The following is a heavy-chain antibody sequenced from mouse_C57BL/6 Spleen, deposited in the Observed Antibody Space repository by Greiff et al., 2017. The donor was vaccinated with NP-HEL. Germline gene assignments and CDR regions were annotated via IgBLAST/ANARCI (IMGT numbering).Heavy chain of an antibody. V-gene: IGHV1-85*01. CDR2: IYPRDGST. J-gene: IGHJ3*01. CDR3: AREDSGFAY. Sequence: VQLQQSGPELVKPGASVKLSCKASGYTFTSYDINWVQQRPGQGLAWIGWIYPRDGSTKYNGKLEGEATLTVETSSSTAYMELHSLTSEDSAVYFCAREDSGFAYWGQGTLVTVSA. CDR1: GYTFTSYD. D-gene: IGHD3-1*01.